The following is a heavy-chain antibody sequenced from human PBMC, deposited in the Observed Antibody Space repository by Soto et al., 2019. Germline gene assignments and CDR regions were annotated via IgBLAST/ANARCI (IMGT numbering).Heavy chain of an antibody. J-gene: IGHJ4*02. CDR2: ISDSGGFI. CDR1: GFNFGGSS. D-gene: IGHD6-13*01. Sequence: EVLLVESGGGLVKPGGSLRLSCAASGFNFGGSSMNWVRQSPRKGLEWVSSISDSGGFIKYADSVKGRFTISRDNAKNSLFLQMDSLRSDDTAVYYCATSTSWDYFHLGQGTLVTVSS. V-gene: IGHV3-21*01. CDR3: ATSTSWDYFH.